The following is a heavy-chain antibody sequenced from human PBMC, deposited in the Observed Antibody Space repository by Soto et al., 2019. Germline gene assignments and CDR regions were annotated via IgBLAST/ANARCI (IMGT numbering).Heavy chain of an antibody. CDR1: GFTYSSYW. CDR3: ARGATSGSLDY. D-gene: IGHD6-13*01. Sequence: EVQLVKSVGGLVQPGGSLRLSCAASGFTYSSYWMHWVRQAPGKGLVWVSRINSEGSSTSYADSVTGPFTISRDNAKNTLYLQMNSLRAEDTTVYYCARGATSGSLDYWGHGTPVTVSS. V-gene: IGHV3-74*01. CDR2: INSEGSST. J-gene: IGHJ4*01.